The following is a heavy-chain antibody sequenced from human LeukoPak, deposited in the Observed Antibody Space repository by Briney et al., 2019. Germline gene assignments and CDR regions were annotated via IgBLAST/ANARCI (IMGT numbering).Heavy chain of an antibody. D-gene: IGHD3-16*01. CDR2: IKHSGIT. CDR3: ARGEIVGGFNP. CDR1: GGSFSGYY. Sequence: PSETLSLTCAVYGGSFSGYYWSWIRQPPGKGLEWIGEIKHSGITNYNPSLTSRVTISVDTSKHQISLRLTSVTAADTAVYFCARGEIVGGFNPWGQGTLVTVSS. J-gene: IGHJ5*02. V-gene: IGHV4-34*01.